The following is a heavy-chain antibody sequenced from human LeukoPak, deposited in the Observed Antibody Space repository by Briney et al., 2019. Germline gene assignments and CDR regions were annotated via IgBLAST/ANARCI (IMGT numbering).Heavy chain of an antibody. V-gene: IGHV1-69*13. CDR3: ARGPITTRSHFDY. Sequence: ASVKVSCKASGGTFSSYAISWVRQAPGQGLEWMGGIIPIFGTANYAQKFQGSVTITADESTSTAYMELSSLRSEDTAVYYCARGPITTRSHFDYWGQGTLVTVSS. D-gene: IGHD3-22*01. J-gene: IGHJ4*02. CDR2: IIPIFGTA. CDR1: GGTFSSYA.